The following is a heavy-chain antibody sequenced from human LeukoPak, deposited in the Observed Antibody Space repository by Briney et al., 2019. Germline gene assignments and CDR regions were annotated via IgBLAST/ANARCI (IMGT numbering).Heavy chain of an antibody. V-gene: IGHV3-33*01. D-gene: IGHD3-22*01. J-gene: IGHJ3*02. CDR3: ARESYYDSSGYPTPPGI. CDR1: GFTFSSYG. CDR2: IWYDGSNK. Sequence: GGSLRLSCAASGFTFSSYGMHWVRQAPGKGLEWVAVIWYDGSNKYYADSVKGRFTISRDNSKNTLYLQMNSLRAEDTAVYYCARESYYDSSGYPTPPGIWGQGTMVTVSS.